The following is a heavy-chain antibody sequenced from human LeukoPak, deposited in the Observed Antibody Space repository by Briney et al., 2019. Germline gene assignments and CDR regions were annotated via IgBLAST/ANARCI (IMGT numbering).Heavy chain of an antibody. D-gene: IGHD3-3*02. J-gene: IGHJ4*02. V-gene: IGHV1-2*02. CDR1: GYTFSDFY. CDR2: ITSKSGDT. CDR3: ARVRLADERAWAY. Sequence: APVKVSCKASGYTFSDFYIHWVRQAPGQGLEYVGWITSKSGDTYSPQRFQGRVTMTRDASISTAYMELSSLRSDDTAVYFCARVRLADERAWAYWGQGTLVTVSS.